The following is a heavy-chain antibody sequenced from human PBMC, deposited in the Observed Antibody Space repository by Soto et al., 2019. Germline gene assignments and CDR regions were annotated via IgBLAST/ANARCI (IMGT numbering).Heavy chain of an antibody. CDR2: ISSSSSTI. V-gene: IGHV3-48*01. CDR3: GRVGFIEYGSSWAVRYYYYMGV. CDR1: GFTFSSYS. J-gene: IGHJ6*03. Sequence: GGSLRLSCAASGFTFSSYSMNWVRQAPGKGLEWVSYISSSSSTIYYADSVKGRFTISRDNAKNSLYLQMNSLRAEDTAVYYCGRVGFIEYGSSWAVRYYYYMGVRGKGAKVTVS. D-gene: IGHD6-6*01.